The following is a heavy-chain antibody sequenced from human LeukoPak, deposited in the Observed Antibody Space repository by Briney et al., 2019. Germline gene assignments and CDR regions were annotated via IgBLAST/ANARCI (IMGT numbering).Heavy chain of an antibody. CDR2: ISNSRNYI. V-gene: IGHV3-21*01. Sequence: GLCLSLSCATSGFPLSRHSMHWARHPPAKALEWVSSISNSRNYIYYTEVVEGRFPNYRDNAKHSLYLQMNSERSGHMAVYFCARGPPVSTVGLTGELRPGYYFDYWGEGTLVTVSS. D-gene: IGHD4-23*01. CDR3: ARGPPVSTVGLTGELRPGYYFDY. J-gene: IGHJ4*02. CDR1: GFPLSRHS.